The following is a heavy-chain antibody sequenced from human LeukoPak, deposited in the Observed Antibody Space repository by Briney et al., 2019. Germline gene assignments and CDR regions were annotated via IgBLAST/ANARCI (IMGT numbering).Heavy chain of an antibody. CDR2: ISSSSSYI. D-gene: IGHD3-16*02. Sequence: PGGSLRLSCAASGFTFSSYSMNWARQAPGKGLEWVSSISSSSSYIYYADSVKGRFTISRDNAKNSLYLQMNSLRAEDTAVYYCARDPRGYYDYVWGSYRYTDRVYWGQRTLVTVSS. J-gene: IGHJ4*02. CDR3: ARDPRGYYDYVWGSYRYTDRVY. V-gene: IGHV3-21*01. CDR1: GFTFSSYS.